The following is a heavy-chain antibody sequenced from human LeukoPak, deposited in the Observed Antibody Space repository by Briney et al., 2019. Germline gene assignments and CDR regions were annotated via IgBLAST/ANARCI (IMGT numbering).Heavy chain of an antibody. V-gene: IGHV1-8*02. CDR3: ARAYYDSSGEFNYMDV. CDR2: MNPNSGNT. Sequence: ASVKVSCKASGYTFTSYGISWVRQATGQGLEWMGWMNPNSGNTGYAQKFQGRVTMTRNTSISTAYMELSSLRSEDTAVYYCARAYYDSSGEFNYMDVWGKGTTVTISS. D-gene: IGHD3-22*01. CDR1: GYTFTSYG. J-gene: IGHJ6*03.